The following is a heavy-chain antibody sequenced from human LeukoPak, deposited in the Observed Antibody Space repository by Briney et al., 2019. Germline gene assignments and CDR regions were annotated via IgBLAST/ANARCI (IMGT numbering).Heavy chain of an antibody. V-gene: IGHV1-8*01. CDR1: GDTFTSYD. D-gene: IGHD3-22*01. J-gene: IGHJ4*02. Sequence: ASVKVSCKASGDTFTSYDINWVRQAPGQGLEWMGWMNPNSGNTGYAQKFQGRVTMTTNTSISTAYMELSSLRTEDTAVYYCARGMGSGSYSAAYYFDYWGQGTLVTVSS. CDR3: ARGMGSGSYSAAYYFDY. CDR2: MNPNSGNT.